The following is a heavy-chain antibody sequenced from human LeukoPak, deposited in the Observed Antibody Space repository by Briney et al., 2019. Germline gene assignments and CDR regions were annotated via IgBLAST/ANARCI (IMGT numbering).Heavy chain of an antibody. J-gene: IGHJ4*02. D-gene: IGHD5-12*01. CDR1: GFTFSSYA. V-gene: IGHV3-23*01. CDR3: AKGGYDYIEIGYFDY. CDR2: ISGSGGST. Sequence: GGSLRLSCAASGFTFSSYAMSWVRQAPGKGLEWVSAISGSGGSTYYADSVKGRFTISRDNSKNTLYLQMNSLRAEDTAIYYCAKGGYDYIEIGYFDYWGQGTLVTVSS.